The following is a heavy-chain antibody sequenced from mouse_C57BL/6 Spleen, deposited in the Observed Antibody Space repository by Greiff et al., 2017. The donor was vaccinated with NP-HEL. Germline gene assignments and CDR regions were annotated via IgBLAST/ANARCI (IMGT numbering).Heavy chain of an antibody. CDR1: GYTFTSYW. V-gene: IGHV1-64*01. J-gene: IGHJ4*01. CDR3: ARYYYGSSLYAMDY. CDR2: IHPKSGST. Sequence: VQLQQPGAELAKPGASVKLSCKASGYTFTSYWMHWVKKRPGQGIEWIGMIHPKSGSTNYNEKFKSKATLTVDKSSSTAYMQLSSLTSEDSAVYYSARYYYGSSLYAMDYWGKGTSVTVSS. D-gene: IGHD1-1*01.